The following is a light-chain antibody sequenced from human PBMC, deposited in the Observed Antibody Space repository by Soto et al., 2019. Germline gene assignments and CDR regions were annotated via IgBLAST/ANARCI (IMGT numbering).Light chain of an antibody. CDR2: EVS. CDR1: SSDIGTYNY. J-gene: IGLJ1*01. Sequence: QSALTQPASVSGSPGQSITISCTGTSSDIGTYNYVSWYQQHTGKAPKLMLYEVSNRPSGVSNRFFGSKSGNTASLTISGLQAEDEADYFCNSYTSSSTLYVFGTGTKLTVL. CDR3: NSYTSSSTLYV. V-gene: IGLV2-14*01.